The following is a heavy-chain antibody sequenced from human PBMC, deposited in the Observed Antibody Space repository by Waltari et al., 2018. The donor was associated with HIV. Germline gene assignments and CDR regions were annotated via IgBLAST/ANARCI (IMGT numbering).Heavy chain of an antibody. J-gene: IGHJ4*02. V-gene: IGHV4-39*01. CDR2: IFYTGST. CDR3: ARHGRMGGGTHRRYFDY. CDR1: GDSISSSSYY. D-gene: IGHD3-16*01. Sequence: QLQLQESGPGLVKPSEPLSLPSSVSGDSISSSSYYWGWVRQPPGKGLEWIGGIFYTGSTYYNPALKGRVTISVDTSRNRFSLKRSSVTAADTAVYYCARHGRMGGGTHRRYFDYWGQGTLVTVSS.